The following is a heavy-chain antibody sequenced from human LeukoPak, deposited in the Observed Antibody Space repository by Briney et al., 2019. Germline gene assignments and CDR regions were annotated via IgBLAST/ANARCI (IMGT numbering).Heavy chain of an antibody. CDR1: GVSMSSYY. J-gene: IGHJ5*02. V-gene: IGHV4-59*01. CDR3: ARDKRGVARYYRSGWLDL. Sequence: SETLSLTCTVSGVSMSSYYWSWLRQPPGKGLEWVGYTYYNGSDNYNPPLKSRVNISVGNTKNQFALKLVSVCAAASAVYYFARDKRGVARYYRSGWLDLWGQGTLVTVSS. D-gene: IGHD2-8*01. CDR2: TYYNGSD.